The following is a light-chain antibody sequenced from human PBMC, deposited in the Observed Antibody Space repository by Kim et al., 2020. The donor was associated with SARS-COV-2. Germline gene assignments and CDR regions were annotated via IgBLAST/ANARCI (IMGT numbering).Light chain of an antibody. J-gene: IGLJ3*02. Sequence: QAVVTQEPSLTVSPGRTVTLTCTSSTGSVTTTFYPSWFQQRPGQSPRPLIYNTDKKHSWTPARFSGSLPGGRAALTLSGLQPDDEADYYCLLYSRGIWVFGGGTQLTVL. V-gene: IGLV7-43*01. CDR1: TGSVTTTFY. CDR3: LLYSRGIWV. CDR2: NTD.